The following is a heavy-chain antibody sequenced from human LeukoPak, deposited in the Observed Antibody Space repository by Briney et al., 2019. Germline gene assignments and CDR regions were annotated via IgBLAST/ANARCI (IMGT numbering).Heavy chain of an antibody. CDR3: ARDYRGSSSWYSDY. D-gene: IGHD6-13*01. CDR1: GYTFTGYY. J-gene: IGHJ4*02. CDR2: INTNSGGT. Sequence: ASVKVSCKASGYTFTGYYMHWVRQAPGQGLEWMGWINTNSGGTNYAQKFQGRVTMTRDTSISTAYMELSRLRSDDTAAYYCARDYRGSSSWYSDYWGQGTLVTVSS. V-gene: IGHV1-2*02.